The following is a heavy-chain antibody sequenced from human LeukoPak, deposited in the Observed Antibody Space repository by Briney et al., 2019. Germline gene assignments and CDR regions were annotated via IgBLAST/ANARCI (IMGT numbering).Heavy chain of an antibody. CDR2: ISSFSGSI. CDR3: ARDQGGVGY. V-gene: IGHV3-48*01. Sequence: PGGSLRLSCVASRISFSIYSMNWVRQAPGKGLEWVSYISSFSGSINYADSVKGRFTISRDNAKNSLYLQMNSLRAEDTAVYYCARDQGGVGYWGQGTLVTVSS. D-gene: IGHD3-16*01. CDR1: RISFSIYS. J-gene: IGHJ4*02.